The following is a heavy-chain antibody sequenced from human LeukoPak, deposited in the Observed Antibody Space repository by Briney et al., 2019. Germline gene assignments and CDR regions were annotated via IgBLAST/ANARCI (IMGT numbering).Heavy chain of an antibody. CDR3: ARSMRTMIVVVMRGNWFDP. D-gene: IGHD3-22*01. Sequence: PSETLSLTXAVYGGSFSGYYWSWIRQPPGKGLEWIGEINHSGSTNYNPSLKSRVTISVDTSKNQFSLKLSSVTAADTAVYYCARSMRTMIVVVMRGNWFDPWGQGTLVTVSS. V-gene: IGHV4-34*01. J-gene: IGHJ5*02. CDR1: GGSFSGYY. CDR2: INHSGST.